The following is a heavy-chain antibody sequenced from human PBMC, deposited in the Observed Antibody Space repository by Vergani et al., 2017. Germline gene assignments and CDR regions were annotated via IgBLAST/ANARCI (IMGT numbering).Heavy chain of an antibody. CDR2: ISYDGSNK. CDR3: AKPLPRDDAFDI. V-gene: IGHV3-30*18. J-gene: IGHJ3*02. Sequence: QVQLVESGGGVVQPGGSLRLSCAASGFTFSGYSMHWVRQAPGKGLAWVAVISYDGSNKYYADSVKGRFTLSRDNSKNTLYLQMNSLRAEDTAVYYCAKPLPRDDAFDIWGQGTTVTFSS. CDR1: GFTFSGYS.